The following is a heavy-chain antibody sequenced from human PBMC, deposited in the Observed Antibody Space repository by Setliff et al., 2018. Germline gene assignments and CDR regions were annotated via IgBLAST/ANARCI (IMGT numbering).Heavy chain of an antibody. D-gene: IGHD1-20*01. CDR1: RFTFSNYW. CDR3: AKVRLPNSYMRSGVES. Sequence: PGGSLRLSCAASRFTFSNYWMSWVRQAPGKGLEWVANIKEDGSEKYYVDSVKGRFTISRDNAKNSLYLQMNSLRAEDMALYYCAKVRLPNSYMRSGVESWGQGTLVTSPQ. CDR2: IKEDGSEK. V-gene: IGHV3-7*03. J-gene: IGHJ5*01.